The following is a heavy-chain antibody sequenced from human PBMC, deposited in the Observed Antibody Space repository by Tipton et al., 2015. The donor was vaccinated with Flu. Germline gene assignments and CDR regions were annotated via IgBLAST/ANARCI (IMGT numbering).Heavy chain of an antibody. CDR3: ARGVNSRWPPWAWYFDL. D-gene: IGHD6-13*01. V-gene: IGHV4-34*01. Sequence: LRLSCGVSGGSFSGFYWSWIRQSPGKGLEWIGEITDGGASNSNPSLESRISVSVHLSKMQFSLTLTSVTAADTATYYCARGVNSRWPPWAWYFDLWGRGTLVTVSS. CDR2: ITDGGAS. J-gene: IGHJ2*01. CDR1: GGSFSGFY.